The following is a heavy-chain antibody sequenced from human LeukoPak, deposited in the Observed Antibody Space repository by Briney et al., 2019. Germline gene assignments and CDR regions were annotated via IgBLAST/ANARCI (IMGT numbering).Heavy chain of an antibody. CDR2: ISGSGGST. D-gene: IGHD3-22*01. J-gene: IGHJ4*02. Sequence: SGGSLRLSCAASGFTFSSYAMSWVRQAPGKGLEWVSAISGSGGSTYYADSVKGRFTISRDNSKNTLYLQMNSLRAEDTAVYYCAKEGVAMIVEQSEEFDYWGQGTLVTVSS. CDR3: AKEGVAMIVEQSEEFDY. CDR1: GFTFSSYA. V-gene: IGHV3-23*01.